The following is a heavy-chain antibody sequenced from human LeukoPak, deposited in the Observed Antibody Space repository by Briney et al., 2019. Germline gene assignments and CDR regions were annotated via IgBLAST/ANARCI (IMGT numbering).Heavy chain of an antibody. J-gene: IGHJ4*02. V-gene: IGHV3-30-3*01. CDR2: ISYDGSYK. Sequence: PGGSLRLSCAASGFTFSSYAMHWVRQAPGKGLEWVAVISYDGSYKYYADSVKGRFTISRDNSKNTLYLQMNSLRAEDTAVYYCARVLISIAARTGGFDYWGQGTLVTVSS. CDR1: GFTFSSYA. CDR3: ARVLISIAARTGGFDY. D-gene: IGHD6-6*01.